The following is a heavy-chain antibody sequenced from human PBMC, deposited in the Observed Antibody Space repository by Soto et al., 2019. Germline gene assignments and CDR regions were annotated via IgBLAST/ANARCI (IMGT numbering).Heavy chain of an antibody. J-gene: IGHJ5*02. CDR3: ARGVPLGP. V-gene: IGHV3-21*01. CDR1: GFTFSAYT. CDR2: ISSSSSYI. D-gene: IGHD3-10*01. Sequence: GGSLRLSCAASGFTFSAYTMNWVRQAPGKGLEWVSSISSSSSYIYYADSVKGRFTISRDNAKNSLYLQMNSLRAEGTAVYYCARGVPLGPWGQGTLVTGSS.